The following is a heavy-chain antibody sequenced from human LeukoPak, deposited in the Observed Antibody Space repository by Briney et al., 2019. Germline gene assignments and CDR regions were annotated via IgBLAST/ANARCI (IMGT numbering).Heavy chain of an antibody. D-gene: IGHD3-10*01. V-gene: IGHV4-38-2*01. CDR1: GYSISSGYY. CDR2: IYHSGST. Sequence: PSETLSLTCAVSGYSISSGYYWGWIRQPPGKGLEWIGSIYHSGSTYYNPSLKSRVTISVDTSKNQFSLKLSSVTAADTAVYYCARTQTYYGSGSYNFDYWGQGTLVTVSS. J-gene: IGHJ4*02. CDR3: ARTQTYYGSGSYNFDY.